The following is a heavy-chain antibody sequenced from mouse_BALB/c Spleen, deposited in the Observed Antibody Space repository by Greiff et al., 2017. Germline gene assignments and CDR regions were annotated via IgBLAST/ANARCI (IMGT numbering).Heavy chain of an antibody. CDR2: ISSGSSTI. J-gene: IGHJ4*01. CDR1: GFTFSSFG. CDR3: ARRGTARAAYYYAMDY. D-gene: IGHD3-2*01. Sequence: EVQGVESGGGLVQPGGSRKLSCAASGFTFSSFGMHWVRQAPEKGLEWVAYISSGSSTIYYADTVKGRFTISRDNPKNTLFLQMTSLRSEDTAMYYCARRGTARAAYYYAMDYWGQGTSVTVSS. V-gene: IGHV5-17*02.